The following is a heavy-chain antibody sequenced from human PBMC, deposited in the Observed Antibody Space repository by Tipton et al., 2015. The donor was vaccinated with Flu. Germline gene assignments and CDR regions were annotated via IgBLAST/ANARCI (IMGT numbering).Heavy chain of an antibody. D-gene: IGHD2-15*01. CDR3: AKDQCSGGSCYRSLDY. Sequence: QLVQSGGGVVRPGRSLRLSCSASGFSFSFYGMHWVRQAPGKGLEWLALIWYDGSNQFYADSVKGRFTISRDNSANTLYLQMGGLRAEDMAVYYCAKDQCSGGSCYRSLDYWGQGALVTVSS. CDR2: IWYDGSNQ. CDR1: GFSFSFYG. V-gene: IGHV3-33*06. J-gene: IGHJ4*02.